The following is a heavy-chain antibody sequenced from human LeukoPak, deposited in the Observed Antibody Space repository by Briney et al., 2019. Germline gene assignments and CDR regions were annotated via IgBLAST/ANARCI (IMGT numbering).Heavy chain of an antibody. CDR2: IYSGGST. D-gene: IGHD4-11*01. Sequence: GGSLRLSCAASGFTVSSNYMSWVRQAPGKGLEWVSVIYSGGSTYYADSVKGRFTISRDNSKNTLYLQMNSLRAEDTAVYYCARLTLPSTYYFDYWGQGTLVTVS. J-gene: IGHJ4*02. CDR3: ARLTLPSTYYFDY. V-gene: IGHV3-53*01. CDR1: GFTVSSNY.